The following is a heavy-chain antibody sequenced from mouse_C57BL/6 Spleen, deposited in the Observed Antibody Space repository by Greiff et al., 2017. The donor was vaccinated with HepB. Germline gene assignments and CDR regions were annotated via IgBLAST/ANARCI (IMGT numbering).Heavy chain of an antibody. D-gene: IGHD4-1*01. J-gene: IGHJ4*01. V-gene: IGHV1-22*01. CDR2: INPNNGGS. CDR1: GYTFTDYN. Sequence: EVQLQQSGPELVKPGASVKMSCKASGYTFTDYNMHWVKQSHGKSLEWIGYINPNNGGSSYNQKFKGKATLTVNKSSSTAYMELRSLTSEDSAVYYCASGGGTGAMDYWGQGTSVTVSS. CDR3: ASGGGTGAMDY.